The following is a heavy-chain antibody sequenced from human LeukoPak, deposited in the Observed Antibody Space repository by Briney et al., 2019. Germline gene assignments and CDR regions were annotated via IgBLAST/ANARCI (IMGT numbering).Heavy chain of an antibody. D-gene: IGHD1-14*01. CDR3: ATETIGRHYDY. Sequence: GESLKISCKGSGYSFTSYWIGWVRQMPGKGLEWVSSIGPTGTDRYYADSVRGRFTISRDNAKNSMYLQMDSLRDEDTAVYYCATETIGRHYDYWGQGTLLTVSS. J-gene: IGHJ4*02. CDR1: GYSFTSYW. V-gene: IGHV3-21*01. CDR2: IGPTGTDR.